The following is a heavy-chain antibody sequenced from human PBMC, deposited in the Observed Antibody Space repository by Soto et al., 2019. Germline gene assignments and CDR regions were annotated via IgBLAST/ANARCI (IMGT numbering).Heavy chain of an antibody. J-gene: IGHJ6*02. V-gene: IGHV1-18*01. CDR2: ISAYNGNT. Sequence: AASVKVSCKASGYTFTSYVISWVRQAPGQGLEWMGWISAYNGNTNYAQKLQGRVTMTTDTSTSTAYMELRSLRSDDTAVYYCARDHCSSTSCYDYYYYGMDVWGQGTTVTVSS. D-gene: IGHD2-2*01. CDR3: ARDHCSSTSCYDYYYYGMDV. CDR1: GYTFTSYV.